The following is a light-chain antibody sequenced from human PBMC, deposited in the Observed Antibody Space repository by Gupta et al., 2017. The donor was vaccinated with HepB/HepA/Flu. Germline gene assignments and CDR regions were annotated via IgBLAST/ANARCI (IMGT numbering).Light chain of an antibody. CDR3: AAWDDSLNGYV. CDR1: SSNIGNNA. CDR2: KNN. J-gene: IGLJ1*01. V-gene: IGLV1-44*01. Sequence: QSVLTQPPSASGTPGQRVTISCYGSSSNIGNNAVSWYQQLPGTAPKLLIYKNNEWPSGVPDRFSGSKSGTSASLAISGLQSEDEADYYGAAWDDSLNGYVFGTGTKVTVL.